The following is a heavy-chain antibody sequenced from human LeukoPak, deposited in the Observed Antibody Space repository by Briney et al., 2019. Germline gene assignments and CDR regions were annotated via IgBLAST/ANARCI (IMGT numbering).Heavy chain of an antibody. V-gene: IGHV3-30*18. Sequence: GGCLRLSRAASVFTFSSYRMHCVSRAPAKGLERGAVISYDGIKKYSAASLKGRFTISRDNSKNTLYLQVNSPRAEDTAVYYCAEDVVEYSSGWYSFDYWGPGNLVTVSS. CDR1: VFTFSSYR. D-gene: IGHD6-19*01. J-gene: IGHJ4*02. CDR2: ISYDGIKK. CDR3: AEDVVEYSSGWYSFDY.